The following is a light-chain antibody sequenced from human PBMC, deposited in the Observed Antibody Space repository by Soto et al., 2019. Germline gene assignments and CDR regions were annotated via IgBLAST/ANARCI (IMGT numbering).Light chain of an antibody. Sequence: QSALTQPASVSGSPGQSITISCTGTSSDVGGYNYVSWYQQHPGKAPKLMIYDVSNRPSGVSNRFSGSKSGNTASLTICGRQAEDEADYYGSSYTSGSTPLFGGGTKLTVL. CDR3: SSYTSGSTPL. J-gene: IGLJ2*01. CDR1: SSDVGGYNY. CDR2: DVS. V-gene: IGLV2-14*01.